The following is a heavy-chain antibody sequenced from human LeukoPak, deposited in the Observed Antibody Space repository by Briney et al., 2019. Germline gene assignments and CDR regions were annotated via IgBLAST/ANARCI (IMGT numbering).Heavy chain of an antibody. CDR1: GFTFSSYV. CDR2: ISYDGSNE. Sequence: GRSLRLSCAASGFTFSSYVMHWVRQAPGKGLEWVAIISYDGSNEYYADSVKGRFTISRDNSKNTLYLQMNSLRAADTAVYYCARDSGRYGYYMDVWGKGTTVTVSS. CDR3: ARDSGRYGYYMDV. J-gene: IGHJ6*04. D-gene: IGHD1-26*01. V-gene: IGHV3-30*04.